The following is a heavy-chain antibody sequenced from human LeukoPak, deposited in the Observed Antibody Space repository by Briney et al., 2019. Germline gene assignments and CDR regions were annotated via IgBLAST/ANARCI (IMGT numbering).Heavy chain of an antibody. CDR3: ARLWQRGRYFDY. Sequence: PSGTLSLTCAVSGGSISSGGYSWRWIRQPPGKGLEWIGYIYYSGSTYYNPSLKSRVTISVDTSKNQFSLKLSSVTTADTAVYYCARLWQRGRYFDYWGQGTLVTVSS. D-gene: IGHD2-21*01. J-gene: IGHJ4*02. CDR2: IYYSGST. CDR1: GGSISSGGYS. V-gene: IGHV4-30-4*07.